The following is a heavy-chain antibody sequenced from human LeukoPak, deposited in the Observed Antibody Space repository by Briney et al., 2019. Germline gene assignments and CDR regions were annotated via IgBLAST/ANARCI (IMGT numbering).Heavy chain of an antibody. CDR3: ARPGYSGYGRIYGMDV. J-gene: IGHJ6*02. CDR1: GGSISSSSYY. CDR2: IYYSGST. D-gene: IGHD5-12*01. Sequence: SETLSLTCTVSGGSISSSSYYWGWIRQPPGKGLEWIGSIYYSGSTYYSPSLKSRATISVDTSKNQFSLKLSSVTAADTAVYYCARPGYSGYGRIYGMDVWGQGTTVTVSS. V-gene: IGHV4-39*01.